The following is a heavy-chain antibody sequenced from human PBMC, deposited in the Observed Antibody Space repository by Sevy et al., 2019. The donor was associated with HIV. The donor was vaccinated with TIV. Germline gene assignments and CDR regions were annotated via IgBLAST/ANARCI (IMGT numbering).Heavy chain of an antibody. D-gene: IGHD3-10*01. CDR3: PRDRDYYGSGTFDA. V-gene: IGHV3-21*06. Sequence: GGSLRLSCAASGFTFSYYTMNWVRQAPGKGLEWVSYISSGSSYISYTDSLKGRFTISRDNAKNSLYLQMNSLRPENTAMYFCPRDRDYYGSGTFDAWGQGTTVTVSS. CDR2: ISSGSSYI. CDR1: GFTFSYYT. J-gene: IGHJ6*02.